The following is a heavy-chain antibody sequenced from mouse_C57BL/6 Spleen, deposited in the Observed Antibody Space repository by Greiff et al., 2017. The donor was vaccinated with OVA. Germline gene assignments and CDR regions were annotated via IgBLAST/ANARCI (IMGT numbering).Heavy chain of an antibody. CDR3: ARPDGYDAYWYFDV. J-gene: IGHJ1*03. Sequence: QVQLQQPGAELVMPGASVKLSCKASGYTFTSYWMHWVKQRPGQGLEWIGEIDPSDSYTNYNQQFKGKSTLTVDKSSSTAYMQLSSLTSEDSAVYYGARPDGYDAYWYFDVWGTGTTVTVSS. CDR2: IDPSDSYT. D-gene: IGHD2-2*01. V-gene: IGHV1-69*01. CDR1: GYTFTSYW.